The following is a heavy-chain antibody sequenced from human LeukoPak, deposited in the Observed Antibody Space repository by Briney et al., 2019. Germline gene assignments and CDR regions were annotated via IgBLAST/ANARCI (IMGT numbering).Heavy chain of an antibody. CDR1: GYTFTSYY. CDR3: ARAGYYDSSGYYSFDY. Sequence: ASVKVSCKASGYTFTSYYMHWVRQAPGQGLEWMGIINPSGGSTSYAQKFQGRVTMTRDMSTSTVYMELSSLRSEDTAVYYCARAGYYDSSGYYSFDYWGQGTLVTVSS. CDR2: INPSGGST. D-gene: IGHD3-22*01. J-gene: IGHJ4*02. V-gene: IGHV1-46*01.